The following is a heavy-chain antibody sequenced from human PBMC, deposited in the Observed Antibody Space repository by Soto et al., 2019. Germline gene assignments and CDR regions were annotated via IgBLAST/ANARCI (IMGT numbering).Heavy chain of an antibody. Sequence: QTLSLTCAISGDTVSSNFAAWNWIRQSPSRGLEWLGRTYYRSQWYHDYAESVKGRLTINADTSRNQFSLQLKSVTPEDTAVYYCARALPNYARVTGHGNNGFDLWGQGTKVTVSS. V-gene: IGHV6-1*01. CDR1: GDTVSSNFAA. J-gene: IGHJ3*01. D-gene: IGHD2-2*01. CDR2: TYYRSQWYH. CDR3: ARALPNYARVTGHGNNGFDL.